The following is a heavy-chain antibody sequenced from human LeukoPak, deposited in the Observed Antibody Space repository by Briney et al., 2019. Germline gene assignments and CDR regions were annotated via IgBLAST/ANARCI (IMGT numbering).Heavy chain of an antibody. CDR1: GGSFSGYY. V-gene: IGHV4-34*01. CDR2: INHSGST. J-gene: IGHJ4*02. CDR3: ARGLDRYGSGSYYNDY. D-gene: IGHD3-10*01. Sequence: SETLSLTCAVYGGSFSGYYWSWIRQPPGKGLEWIGEINHSGSTNYNPSLKSRVTISVDTSKNQFSLKLSSVTAADTAVYYCARGLDRYGSGSYYNDYWGQGTLVTVSS.